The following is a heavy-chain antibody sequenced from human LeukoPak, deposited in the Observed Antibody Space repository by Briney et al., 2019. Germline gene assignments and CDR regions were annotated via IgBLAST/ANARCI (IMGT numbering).Heavy chain of an antibody. J-gene: IGHJ6*03. Sequence: GKSLRLSCAASGFTFSNFGMHWVRQAPGKGLEWVAVTWSDGSDKYYADSVKGRFTISRDNPKNTLFLQMTSLRAEDTAVYYCARTTYYMDVWGKGTTDTVSS. CDR2: TWSDGSDK. V-gene: IGHV3-33*01. D-gene: IGHD1-14*01. CDR1: GFTFSNFG. CDR3: ARTTYYMDV.